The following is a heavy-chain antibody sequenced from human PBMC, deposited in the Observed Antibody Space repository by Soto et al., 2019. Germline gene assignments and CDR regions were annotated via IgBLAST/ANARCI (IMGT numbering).Heavy chain of an antibody. V-gene: IGHV5-10-1*01. Sequence: PGESLKISCKGSGYSFTSYWISWVRQMPGKGLEWMGRIDPSDSYTNYSPSFQGHVTISADKSISTAYLQWSSLKASDTAMYYCARLEPYDFWSGYFNNRYYYYYGMDVWGQGTTVTVSS. CDR3: ARLEPYDFWSGYFNNRYYYYYGMDV. J-gene: IGHJ6*02. CDR2: IDPSDSYT. CDR1: GYSFTSYW. D-gene: IGHD3-3*01.